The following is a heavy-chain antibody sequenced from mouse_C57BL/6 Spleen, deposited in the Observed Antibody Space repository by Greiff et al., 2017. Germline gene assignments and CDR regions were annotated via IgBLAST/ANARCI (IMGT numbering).Heavy chain of an antibody. Sequence: EVQLQQSGPELVKPGASVKISCKASGYTFTDYYMNWVKQSHGKSLEWIGDINPNNGGTSYNQKFKGKATLTVDKSSSTAYMELRSLTSEDSAVYYCARHYYGTPFDYWGQGTTLTVSS. V-gene: IGHV1-26*01. D-gene: IGHD1-1*01. J-gene: IGHJ2*01. CDR3: ARHYYGTPFDY. CDR1: GYTFTDYY. CDR2: INPNNGGT.